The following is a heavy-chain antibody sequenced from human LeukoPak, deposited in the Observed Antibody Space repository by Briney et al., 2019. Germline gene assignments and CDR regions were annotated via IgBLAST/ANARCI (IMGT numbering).Heavy chain of an antibody. CDR3: ATDSSGWPSFDY. CDR2: ISSSSDYI. CDR1: GFTFSSYS. D-gene: IGHD6-19*01. J-gene: IGHJ4*02. Sequence: PGGSLRLSCAACGFTFSSYSMNWVRQAPGKGLEWVSSISSSSDYIYYADSVKGRFTISRDNAKNSLYLQMNSLRAEDTAVYYCATDSSGWPSFDYWGQGTLVTVSS. V-gene: IGHV3-21*01.